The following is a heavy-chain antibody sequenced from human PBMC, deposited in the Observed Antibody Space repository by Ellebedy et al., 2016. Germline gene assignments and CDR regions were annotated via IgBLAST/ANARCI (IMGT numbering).Heavy chain of an antibody. V-gene: IGHV3-23*01. CDR3: ARDFPLHYFDY. D-gene: IGHD5/OR15-5a*01. J-gene: IGHJ4*02. CDR1: GFTFSSYA. Sequence: GESLKISXAASGFTFSSYAMSWVRQAPGKGLEWVSAISGSGGSTYYADSVKGRFTISRDNSKNTLYLQMNSLRAEDTAVYYCARDFPLHYFDYWGQGTLVTVSS. CDR2: ISGSGGST.